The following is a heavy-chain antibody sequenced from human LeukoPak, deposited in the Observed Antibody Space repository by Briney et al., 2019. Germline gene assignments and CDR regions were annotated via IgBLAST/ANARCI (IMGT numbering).Heavy chain of an antibody. CDR3: ARGLVATKRFDY. CDR1: GGSISSSSYY. D-gene: IGHD5-12*01. V-gene: IGHV4-39*07. Sequence: SETLSLTCTVSGGSISSSSYYWGWIRQPPGKGLEWIGSIYYSGSTYYNPSLKSRVTMSIDTSKNQFSLKLSSVTAADTAVYYCARGLVATKRFDYWGQGTLVTVSS. CDR2: IYYSGST. J-gene: IGHJ4*02.